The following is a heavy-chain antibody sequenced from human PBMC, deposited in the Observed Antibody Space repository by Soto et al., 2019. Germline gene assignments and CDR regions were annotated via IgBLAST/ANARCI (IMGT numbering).Heavy chain of an antibody. CDR3: ARERPDGSRLDP. V-gene: IGHV4-30-4*01. Sequence: QVQLQESGPGLVKPSQTLSLTCTVSGGSISSGDYYWSWIRQPPGRGLEWIGYIYYSGSTYYNPSHKSRVTISVDTSKNLFALKLSSVTAADTAVYYCARERPDGSRLDPWGQGTLVTVSS. CDR2: IYYSGST. CDR1: GGSISSGDYY. J-gene: IGHJ5*02. D-gene: IGHD6-13*01.